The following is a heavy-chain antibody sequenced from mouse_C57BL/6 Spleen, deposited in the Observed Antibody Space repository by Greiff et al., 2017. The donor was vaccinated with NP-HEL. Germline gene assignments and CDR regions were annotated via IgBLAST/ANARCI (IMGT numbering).Heavy chain of an antibody. Sequence: QVQLKESGAELVKPGASVKISCKASGYAFSSYWMNWVKQRPGKGLEWIGQIYPGDGDTNYNGKFKGKATLTADKSSSTAYMQLSSLTSEDSAVYFCARSTAGYFDVWGTGTTVTVSS. D-gene: IGHD1-2*01. CDR2: IYPGDGDT. V-gene: IGHV1-80*01. CDR1: GYAFSSYW. CDR3: ARSTAGYFDV. J-gene: IGHJ1*03.